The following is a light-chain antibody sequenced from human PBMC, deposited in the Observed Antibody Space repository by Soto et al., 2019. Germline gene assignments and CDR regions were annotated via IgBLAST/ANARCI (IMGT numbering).Light chain of an antibody. V-gene: IGLV2-14*01. CDR2: GVS. Sequence: QSVLTQPASVSGSPGQSITISCTGTTSDIGAYSYVSWYQQLPGKAPKLMIYGVSNRPSGISNRFSGSKFGNTASLTISGLQAEDEADYYCSSYTTNTTYVFGTGTKLTVL. J-gene: IGLJ1*01. CDR3: SSYTTNTTYV. CDR1: TSDIGAYSY.